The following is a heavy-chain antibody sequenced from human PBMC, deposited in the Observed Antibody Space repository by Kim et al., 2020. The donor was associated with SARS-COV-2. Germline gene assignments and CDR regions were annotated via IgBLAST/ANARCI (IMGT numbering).Heavy chain of an antibody. CDR3: ARDGVDTAMVTSNYYGMDV. D-gene: IGHD5-18*01. CDR1: GFTFSSYS. Sequence: GGSLRLSCAASGFTFSSYSMNWVRQAPGKGLEWVSSISSSSSYIYYADSVKGRFTISRDNAKNSLYLQMNSLRAEDTAVYYCARDGVDTAMVTSNYYGMDVWGQGTTVTVSS. CDR2: ISSSSSYI. V-gene: IGHV3-21*01. J-gene: IGHJ6*02.